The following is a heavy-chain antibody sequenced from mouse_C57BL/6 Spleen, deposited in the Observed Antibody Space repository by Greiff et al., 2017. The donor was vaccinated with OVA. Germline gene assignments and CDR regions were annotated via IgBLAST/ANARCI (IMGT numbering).Heavy chain of an antibody. CDR2: IDPENGDT. J-gene: IGHJ1*03. D-gene: IGHD1-1*01. CDR3: TTRYYGSYWYFDV. Sequence: SGAELVRPGASVKLSCTASGFNIKDDYMHWVKQRPEQGLEWIGWIDPENGDTEYASKFQGKATITADTSSNTAYLQLSSLTSEDTAVYYCTTRYYGSYWYFDVWGTGTTVTVSS. V-gene: IGHV14-4*01. CDR1: GFNIKDDY.